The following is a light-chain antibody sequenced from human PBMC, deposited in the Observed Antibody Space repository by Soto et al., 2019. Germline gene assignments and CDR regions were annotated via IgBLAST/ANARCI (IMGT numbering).Light chain of an antibody. J-gene: IGLJ3*02. CDR3: CSHVGGSSPQWV. V-gene: IGLV2-23*02. CDR1: SNDVGGYNL. CDR2: EVN. Sequence: QSALTQPASVSGSPGQSITISCTGTSNDVGGYNLVSWFQQHPGKAPKLMISEVNKRPSGVSNRFSGSNSANTASLTTSGRQAEDEADYYCCSHVGGSSPQWVFGGGTKLTVL.